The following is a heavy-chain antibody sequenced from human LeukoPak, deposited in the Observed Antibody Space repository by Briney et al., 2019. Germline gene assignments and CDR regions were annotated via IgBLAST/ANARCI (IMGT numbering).Heavy chain of an antibody. J-gene: IGHJ3*02. CDR2: LYSGGST. Sequence: GGSLRLSCAASGFTVSSSDMGWVRQAPGKGREWVSVLYSGGSTHYPDSVKGRFTISRDNSQNTLYLQMDSLRTEDTAVYYCATIYDSSSYGAFDIWGQGTTVTVSS. CDR1: GFTVSSSD. V-gene: IGHV3-66*02. CDR3: ATIYDSSSYGAFDI. D-gene: IGHD3-22*01.